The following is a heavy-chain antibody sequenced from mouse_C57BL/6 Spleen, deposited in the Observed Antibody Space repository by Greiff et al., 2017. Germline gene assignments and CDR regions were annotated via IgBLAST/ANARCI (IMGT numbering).Heavy chain of an antibody. CDR1: GYTFTSYT. D-gene: IGHD1-1*01. Sequence: QVQLQQSGAELARPGASVKMSCKASGYTFTSYTMHWVKQRPGQGLEWIGYINPSSGYTKYNQKFKDKATLTADKSSSTAYMQLSSLTSEDSAVYYCARDYYGSSLDYWGQGTTPTVSS. V-gene: IGHV1-4*01. CDR3: ARDYYGSSLDY. CDR2: INPSSGYT. J-gene: IGHJ2*01.